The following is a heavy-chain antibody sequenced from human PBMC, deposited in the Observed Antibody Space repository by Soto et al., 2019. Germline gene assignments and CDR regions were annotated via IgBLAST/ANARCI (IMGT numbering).Heavy chain of an antibody. V-gene: IGHV1-58*01. CDR2: IVVGSGNT. D-gene: IGHD3-22*01. CDR3: AALGPDYDSTH. Sequence: QMQLVQSGPEVKKPGTSVKVSCKASGFTFTSSAVQWVRQARGQRLEWIGWIVVGSGNTNYAQKFQERVTITRDMSTSTAYMELSSMRSEDTAVYYCAALGPDYDSTHWGQGTLVTVSS. J-gene: IGHJ4*02. CDR1: GFTFTSSA.